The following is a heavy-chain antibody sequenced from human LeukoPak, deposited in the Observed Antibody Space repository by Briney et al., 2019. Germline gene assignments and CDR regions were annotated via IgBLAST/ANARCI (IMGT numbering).Heavy chain of an antibody. D-gene: IGHD3-16*02. J-gene: IGHJ4*02. CDR2: INHSGST. V-gene: IGHV4-34*01. CDR1: GGSFSGYY. Sequence: SETLSLTCAVYGGSFSGYYWSWIRQPPGKGLEWIGEINHSGSTNYNPSLKSRVTISVDTSKNQFSLKLSSVTAADTAVYYCARDPSTYVWGSYRPYYFDYWGQGTLVTVSS. CDR3: ARDPSTYVWGSYRPYYFDY.